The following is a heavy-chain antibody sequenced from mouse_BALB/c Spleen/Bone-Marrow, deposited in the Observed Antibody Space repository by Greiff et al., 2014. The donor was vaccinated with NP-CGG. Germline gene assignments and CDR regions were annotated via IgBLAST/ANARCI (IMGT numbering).Heavy chain of an antibody. CDR1: GYSFTGYF. V-gene: IGHV1-20*02. D-gene: IGHD1-1*01. J-gene: IGHJ1*01. CDR2: INPYNGDT. Sequence: EVQLQQSGPELVKPGASVKISCKASGYSFTGYFMNWVMQSHGKSLEWIGRINPYNGDTFYNQKFKGKATLTVDKSSSTAHMELRSLASEDSAVYYCAREGGYYYGSSAYFDVWGAGTPVTVSA. CDR3: AREGGYYYGSSAYFDV.